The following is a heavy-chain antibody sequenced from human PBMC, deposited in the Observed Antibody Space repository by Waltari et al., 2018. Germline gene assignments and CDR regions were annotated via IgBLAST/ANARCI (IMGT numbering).Heavy chain of an antibody. J-gene: IGHJ3*02. CDR3: ARGPNIPYYDSSGHYDHGAFDI. V-gene: IGHV4-39*07. CDR2: IYYSGST. Sequence: QLQLQESGPGLVKPSETLSLTCTVSGGSISSSSYSWGWIRQPPGKGLEWIGSIYYSGSTYYNPSLKSRVTISVDTSKNQFSLKLSSVTAADTAVYYCARGPNIPYYDSSGHYDHGAFDIWGQGTMVTVSS. D-gene: IGHD3-22*01. CDR1: GGSISSSSYS.